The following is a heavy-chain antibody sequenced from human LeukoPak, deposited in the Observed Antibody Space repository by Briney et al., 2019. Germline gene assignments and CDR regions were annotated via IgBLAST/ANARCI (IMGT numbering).Heavy chain of an antibody. CDR2: ISSYNGNT. J-gene: IGHJ4*02. Sequence: GASVKVSCKSSGYTFTIYGISWVRQAPGQGLECMGWISSYNGNTNYAQKLQGRVTMTTDTSTSTAYMELRSLRSDDTAVYYCARAEPYCSGGSCFFDYWGQGTLVTVSS. CDR3: ARAEPYCSGGSCFFDY. CDR1: GYTFTIYG. D-gene: IGHD2-15*01. V-gene: IGHV1-18*01.